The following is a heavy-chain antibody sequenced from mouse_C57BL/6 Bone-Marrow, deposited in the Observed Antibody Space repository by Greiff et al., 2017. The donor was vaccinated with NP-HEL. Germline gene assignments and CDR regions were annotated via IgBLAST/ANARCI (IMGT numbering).Heavy chain of an antibody. Sequence: QVQLQQSGAELVKPGASVKLSCKASGYTFTSYWMQWVKQRPGQGLEWIGEIDPSDSYTNYNQKFKGKATLTVDTSSSTAYMQLSSLTSEDSAVYYCARGGDYPFAYWGQGTLVTVSA. CDR3: ARGGDYPFAY. CDR2: IDPSDSYT. J-gene: IGHJ3*01. D-gene: IGHD2-4*01. V-gene: IGHV1-50*01. CDR1: GYTFTSYW.